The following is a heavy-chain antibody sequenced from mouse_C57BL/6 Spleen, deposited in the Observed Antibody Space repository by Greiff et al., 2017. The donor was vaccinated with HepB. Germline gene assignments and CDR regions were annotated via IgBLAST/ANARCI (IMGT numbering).Heavy chain of an antibody. J-gene: IGHJ1*03. CDR3: ARIVITTVVEDWYFDV. V-gene: IGHV8-8*01. CDR1: GFSLSTFGMG. D-gene: IGHD1-1*01. CDR2: IWWDDDK. Sequence: QVTLKESGPGILQPSQTLSLTCSFSGFSLSTFGMGVGWIRQPSGKGLEWLAHIWWDDDKYYNPALQSRLTISKDTSKNQVFLKIANVDTADTATYYCARIVITTVVEDWYFDVWGTGTTVTVSS.